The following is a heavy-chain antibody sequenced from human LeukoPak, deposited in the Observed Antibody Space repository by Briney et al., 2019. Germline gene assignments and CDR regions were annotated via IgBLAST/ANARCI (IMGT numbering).Heavy chain of an antibody. CDR3: ARTATYYNNYYFDY. Sequence: PSETLSLTCVVSGGSISSGTYSWSWIRQPAGKGLEWIGYIFETGTAAYNPSVQSRVTMSLDRAKNHFSLTLTSVTAADTAVYYCARTATYYNNYYFDYWGQGTLVTVSS. CDR1: GGSISSGTYS. J-gene: IGHJ4*02. D-gene: IGHD3-10*01. CDR2: IFETGTA. V-gene: IGHV4-30-2*01.